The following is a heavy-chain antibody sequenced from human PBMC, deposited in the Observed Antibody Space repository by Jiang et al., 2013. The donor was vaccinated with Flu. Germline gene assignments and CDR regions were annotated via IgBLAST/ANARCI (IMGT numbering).Heavy chain of an antibody. D-gene: IGHD3-10*01. J-gene: IGHJ3*02. Sequence: PGLVKASETLSLSCTASGGSLSGYYWSWIRQPPGKGLEWIGLIYYSGSTNYNASLKSRVTISVDTSKNQFSLKLTSVTAADTAVYYCARSRPYESGSYYDAFDIWGQGTMVTVSS. V-gene: IGHV4-59*01. CDR1: GGSLSGYY. CDR3: ARSRPYESGSYYDAFDI. CDR2: IYYSGST.